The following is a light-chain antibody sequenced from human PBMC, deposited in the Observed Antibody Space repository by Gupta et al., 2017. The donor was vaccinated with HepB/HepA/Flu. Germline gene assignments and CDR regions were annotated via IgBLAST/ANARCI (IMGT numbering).Light chain of an antibody. CDR3: QQDNNWWT. CDR1: QSVSSN. J-gene: IGKJ1*01. V-gene: IGKV3-15*01. CDR2: GAS. Sequence: EIVMTQSPATLPVSPGERATPSCRASQSVSSNLAWYQQKPGQPPRLLIYGASTRATGIPARFSGSGSGTEFTLTISSLQSEDFAVYYCQQDNNWWTFGQGTKVEIK.